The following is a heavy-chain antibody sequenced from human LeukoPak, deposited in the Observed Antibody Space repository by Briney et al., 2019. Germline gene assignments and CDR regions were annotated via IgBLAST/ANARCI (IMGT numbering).Heavy chain of an antibody. V-gene: IGHV3-23*01. CDR1: GFTFSSYA. D-gene: IGHD5-12*01. J-gene: IGHJ4*02. CDR3: ASGYSGYDYYFDY. CDR2: ISGSGGNT. Sequence: GGSLRLSCAASGFTFSSYAMSWVRQAPGKGLEWVSAISGSGGNTYYADSVKGRFTISRDDSKNTLYLQMNSLRAEDTAVYYCASGYSGYDYYFDYWGQGTLVTVSS.